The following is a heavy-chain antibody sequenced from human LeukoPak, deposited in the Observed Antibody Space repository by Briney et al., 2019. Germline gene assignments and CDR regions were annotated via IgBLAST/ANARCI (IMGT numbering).Heavy chain of an antibody. CDR2: INGGNGNT. D-gene: IGHD3-10*01. CDR1: GYTFTSYA. CDR3: ARDVPVRGVISSSSLSFDS. Sequence: ASVKVSCKASGYTFTSYAMHWVRQAPGQRFEWMGWINGGNGNTKYSQNFQDRVTITSDTSASTVYMELSSLKYEDTAVYYCARDVPVRGVISSSSLSFDSWGQGTLVTVSS. J-gene: IGHJ4*02. V-gene: IGHV1-3*01.